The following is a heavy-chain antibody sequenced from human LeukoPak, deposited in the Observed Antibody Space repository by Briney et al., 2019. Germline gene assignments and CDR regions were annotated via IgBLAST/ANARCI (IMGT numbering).Heavy chain of an antibody. J-gene: IGHJ4*02. CDR1: GFILSSYS. V-gene: IGHV3-74*03. CDR2: INRDGSTT. CDR3: ARDKKSGESSEIDY. Sequence: GGSLRLSCGASGFILSSYSMHWVRQAPGKGLEWVSRINRDGSTTKYADSVKGRFTVSRDNAKNTLNLQMNSLRAEDTAVYYCARDKKSGESSEIDYWGQGTLVTVSS. D-gene: IGHD3-10*01.